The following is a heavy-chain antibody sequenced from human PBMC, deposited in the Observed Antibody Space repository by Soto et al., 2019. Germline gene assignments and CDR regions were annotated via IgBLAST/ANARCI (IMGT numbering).Heavy chain of an antibody. Sequence: EVQLVESGGGLVKPGGSLRLSCAASGFTFSSYSMNWVRQAPGKGLEWVSSISCSTSYIYYADSVEGRFTISRDNAKNSLYLQVNSLRAEDTAVYYCARVVDYCDPYYYYGRDVWGQGTTVTVSS. D-gene: IGHD3-22*01. CDR3: ARVVDYCDPYYYYGRDV. CDR1: GFTFSSYS. V-gene: IGHV3-21*01. J-gene: IGHJ6*02. CDR2: ISCSTSYI.